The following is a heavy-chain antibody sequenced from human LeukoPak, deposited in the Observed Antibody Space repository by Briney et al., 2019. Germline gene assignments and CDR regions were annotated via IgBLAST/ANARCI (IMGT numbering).Heavy chain of an antibody. D-gene: IGHD5-12*01. CDR1: GGSFSGYY. V-gene: IGHV4-34*01. J-gene: IGHJ6*03. CDR2: INHSGST. CDR3: ARGGVATINYYYYYMDV. Sequence: SETLSLTCAVYGGSFSGYYWSWIRQPPGKGLEWIGEINHSGSTNYNPSLKSRVTISVDTSKNQFSLKLSSVTAADTAVYYCARGGVATINYYYYYMDVWGKGTTVTVSS.